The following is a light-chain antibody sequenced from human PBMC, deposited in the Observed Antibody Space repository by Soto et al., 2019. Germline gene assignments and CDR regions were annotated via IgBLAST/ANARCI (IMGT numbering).Light chain of an antibody. J-gene: IGLJ2*01. Sequence: QSALTQPASVSGSPGQSITISCTGTSSDVGGYNYDSWYQHHPGKAPKLMIYDVSDRPSGVSNRFSGSKSGNTASLTISGLQAEDEADYYCTSYTSTSPHVVFGGGTKLTVL. CDR1: SSDVGGYNY. CDR3: TSYTSTSPHVV. CDR2: DVS. V-gene: IGLV2-14*03.